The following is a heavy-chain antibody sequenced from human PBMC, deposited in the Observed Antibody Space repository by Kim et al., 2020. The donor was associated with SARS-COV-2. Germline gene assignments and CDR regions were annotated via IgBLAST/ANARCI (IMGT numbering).Heavy chain of an antibody. Sequence: ASVKVSCKTSGYTFTNYAMSWVRQTPGQGLEWVGWIDTSTGNPTYAQGLTGRFVFSMDTSVSTAYLQISSLKTEDTAVYFCARDRRSGQPPHWGQGTLVTVSS. CDR2: IDTSTGNP. V-gene: IGHV7-4-1*02. D-gene: IGHD3-3*01. J-gene: IGHJ4*02. CDR3: ARDRRSGQPPH. CDR1: GYTFTNYA.